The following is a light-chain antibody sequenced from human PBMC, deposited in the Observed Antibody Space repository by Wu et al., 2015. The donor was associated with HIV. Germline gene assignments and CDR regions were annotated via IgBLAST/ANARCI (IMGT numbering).Light chain of an antibody. CDR3: QQYGSSPWT. J-gene: IGKJ1*01. V-gene: IGKV3-20*01. CDR2: DAS. Sequence: TLSCRASQXVSSSXLAWYQQKPGQAPRLLIYDASSRATGIPDRFSGSGSGTDFTLTISRLEPEDFAVYFCQQYGSSPWTFGQGTKVEIK. CDR1: QXVSSSX.